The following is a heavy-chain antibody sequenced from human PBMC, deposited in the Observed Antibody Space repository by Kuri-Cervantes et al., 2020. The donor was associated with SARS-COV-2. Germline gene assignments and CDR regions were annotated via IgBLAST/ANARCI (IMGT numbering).Heavy chain of an antibody. CDR1: GGSISSGGYS. J-gene: IGHJ4*02. V-gene: IGHV4-30-2*05. CDR3: AREGYDFWSGYFTFDY. D-gene: IGHD3-3*01. Sequence: LRLSCTVSGGSISSGGYSWSWIRQPPGKGLEWIGYIYHSGSTYYNPSLKSRVTISVDTSKNQFSLKLSSVTAADTAVYYCAREGYDFWSGYFTFDYWGQGTLVTVSS. CDR2: IYHSGST.